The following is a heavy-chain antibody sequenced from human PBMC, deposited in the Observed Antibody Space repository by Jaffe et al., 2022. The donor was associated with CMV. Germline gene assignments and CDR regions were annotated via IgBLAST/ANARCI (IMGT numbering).Heavy chain of an antibody. Sequence: QVQLKESGPRLVKPSETLSLTCTVSGGSIGSYYWSWIRQPPGKGLEWIGYIDYTGSTNYNPSLKSRVTISVDTSRNQFSLKLSSVTAADTAVFYCAIYNNVYYYMDVWGTGTTVTVSS. V-gene: IGHV4-59*01. D-gene: IGHD1-1*01. CDR3: AIYNNVYYYMDV. CDR1: GGSIGSYY. J-gene: IGHJ6*03. CDR2: IDYTGST.